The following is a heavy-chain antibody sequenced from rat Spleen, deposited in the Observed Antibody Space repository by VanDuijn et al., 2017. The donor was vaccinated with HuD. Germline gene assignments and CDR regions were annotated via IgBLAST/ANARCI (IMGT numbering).Heavy chain of an antibody. Sequence: QVQLKESGPGLMQPSETLSLTCTVSGFSLTSNGVGWVRQPLGKGLMWMGTIWAGGSTKYNSALKSRLSISRDTSKSQVFSKMNSRKTEDTATYFCIRESLPGYNSHWFVSWGQGTLVTVSS. CDR3: IRESLPGYNSHWFVS. V-gene: IGHV2-72*01. J-gene: IGHJ3*01. CDR2: IWAGGST. D-gene: IGHD1-4*01. CDR1: GFSLTSNG.